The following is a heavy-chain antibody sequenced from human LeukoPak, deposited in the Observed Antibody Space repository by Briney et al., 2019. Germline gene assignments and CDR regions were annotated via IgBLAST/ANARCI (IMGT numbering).Heavy chain of an antibody. Sequence: GGSLSLSCAASGFTFSSYWMTWVRQAPGKGLECLVNINQEGSKKYYVDSEKGRFTISRDNAKNSLYLQMNSLRPEDTAVYYCARESSQHYYGSGSSWGQGNLVTVSS. J-gene: IGHJ5*02. CDR3: ARESSQHYYGSGSS. V-gene: IGHV3-7*04. CDR1: GFTFSSYW. D-gene: IGHD3-10*01. CDR2: INQEGSKK.